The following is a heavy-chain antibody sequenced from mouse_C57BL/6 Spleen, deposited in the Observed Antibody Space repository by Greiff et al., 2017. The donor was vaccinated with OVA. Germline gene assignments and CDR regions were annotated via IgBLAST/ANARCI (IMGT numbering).Heavy chain of an antibody. Sequence: PLQQSGAELVRPGASVTLSCKASGYTFTDYEMHWVKQTPVHGLEWIGAIDPETGGTAYNQKFKGKAILTADKSSSTAYMELRSLTSEDSAVYYCTRGDYGSSWYFDVWGTGTTVTVSS. CDR1: GYTFTDYE. V-gene: IGHV1-15*01. CDR3: TRGDYGSSWYFDV. D-gene: IGHD1-1*01. CDR2: IDPETGGT. J-gene: IGHJ1*03.